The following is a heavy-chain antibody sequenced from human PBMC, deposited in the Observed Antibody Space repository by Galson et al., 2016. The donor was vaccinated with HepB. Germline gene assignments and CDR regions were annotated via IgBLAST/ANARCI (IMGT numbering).Heavy chain of an antibody. V-gene: IGHV4-31*03. CDR3: ARGYCSGGNCSGGSAFDI. CDR2: IYHSGST. D-gene: IGHD2-15*01. Sequence: TLSLTCTVSGGAINSRGYYWTWIRQHPGEGPEWIGYIYHSGSTYYHPSPKSRVTISIDTSKNQFSMRLNSVTAADTAMYYCARGYCSGGNCSGGSAFDIWGQGTMVAVSS. CDR1: GGAINSRGYY. J-gene: IGHJ3*02.